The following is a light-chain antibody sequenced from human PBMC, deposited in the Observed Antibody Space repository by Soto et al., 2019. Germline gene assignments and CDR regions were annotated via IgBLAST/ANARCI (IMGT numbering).Light chain of an antibody. V-gene: IGKV3-20*01. CDR1: QSINHKY. CDR2: SVS. Sequence: EIVLTQHPGTLSLSPGERATLSCRASQSINHKYLAWFQQEPGQTPRLLIHSVSIRATGIPDRFSGSGSGTDFTLTISRLEPEDFAVYYCQLYSGSPWTFGRGTKVDIK. CDR3: QLYSGSPWT. J-gene: IGKJ1*01.